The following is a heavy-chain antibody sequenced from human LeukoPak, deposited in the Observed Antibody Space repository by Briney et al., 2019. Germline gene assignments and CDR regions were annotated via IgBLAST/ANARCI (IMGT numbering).Heavy chain of an antibody. CDR1: GYTFSGYY. CDR2: INPNSGGT. V-gene: IGHV1-2*02. CDR3: ARDARADYDSSGSIDY. J-gene: IGHJ4*02. D-gene: IGHD3-22*01. Sequence: ASVTVSCKASGYTFSGYYIHWVRQAPGQGLEWMGWINPNSGGTDYAQEFQGRVTVTRDTSISTAYMDLSRLRSDDTAVYYCARDARADYDSSGSIDYWGQGTLVTVSS.